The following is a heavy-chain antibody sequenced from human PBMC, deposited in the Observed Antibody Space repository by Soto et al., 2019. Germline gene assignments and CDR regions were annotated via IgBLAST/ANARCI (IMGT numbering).Heavy chain of an antibody. CDR2: IVPFSGSA. CDR3: ARTYDSRNYVYCDP. CDR1: GGTFNSYT. D-gene: IGHD4-4*01. Sequence: QVKLVQSGAEVKKPGSSVKVSCKASGGTFNSYTFSWVRQAPGQGLEWMGGIVPFSGSANYAQKFQGRVTITADEATGTAYMELSSLRSEDTARYYCARTYDSRNYVYCDPLGQGTLVTVSS. J-gene: IGHJ5*02. V-gene: IGHV1-69*01.